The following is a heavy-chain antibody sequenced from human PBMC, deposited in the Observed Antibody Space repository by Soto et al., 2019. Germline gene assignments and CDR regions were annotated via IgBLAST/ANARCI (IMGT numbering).Heavy chain of an antibody. J-gene: IGHJ1*01. D-gene: IGHD6-13*01. CDR1: GGSISSSSYY. V-gene: IGHV4-39*01. CDR2: IYYSGST. Sequence: SETLSLTCTVSGGSISSSSYYWGWIRQPPGKGLEWIGSIYYSGSTYYNPSLKSRVTISVDTSKNQFSLKLSSVTAADTAVYYCARHRGSPGYSSSWRLEYFQHWGQGTLVTVSS. CDR3: ARHRGSPGYSSSWRLEYFQH.